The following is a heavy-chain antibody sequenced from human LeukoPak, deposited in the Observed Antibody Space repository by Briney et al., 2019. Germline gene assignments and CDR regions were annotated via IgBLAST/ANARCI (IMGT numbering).Heavy chain of an antibody. Sequence: GESLRLFCAASGFNFSSYAMSWVRQAPGKGLESVSAISGSGGSTYYADSVKGRFTISRDNSKNTLYLQMNSLRAEDTAVYYCAKLGYYYGSGSYYTRDYWGQGTLVTVSS. CDR3: AKLGYYYGSGSYYTRDY. D-gene: IGHD3-10*01. J-gene: IGHJ4*02. V-gene: IGHV3-23*01. CDR1: GFNFSSYA. CDR2: ISGSGGST.